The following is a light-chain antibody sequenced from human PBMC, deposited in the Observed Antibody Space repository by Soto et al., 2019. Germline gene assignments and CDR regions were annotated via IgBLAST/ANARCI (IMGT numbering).Light chain of an antibody. CDR2: SNN. CDR3: AAWDDSLNAL. CDR1: SSNIGSNT. Sequence: QSVLTQPASVSGTPGQRVTISCSGSSSNIGSNTVNWYQQLPGTAPKLLIYSNNQRPSGVPDRFSGSKSGTSASLAISGLQSEDEADYYCAAWDDSLNALFGGGTKLTVL. V-gene: IGLV1-44*01. J-gene: IGLJ3*02.